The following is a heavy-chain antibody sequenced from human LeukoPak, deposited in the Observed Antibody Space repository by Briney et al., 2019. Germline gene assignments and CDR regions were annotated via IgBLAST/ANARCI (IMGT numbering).Heavy chain of an antibody. CDR2: IYSGGST. CDR1: GFTFSSYE. V-gene: IGHV3-66*04. D-gene: IGHD3-22*01. J-gene: IGHJ4*02. CDR3: ARQSGYYEGMDY. Sequence: GGSLRLSCAASGFTFSSYEMNWVRQAPGKGLEWVSIIYSGGSTYYADSVKGRFTISRDNSKNTLYLQMNTLGAEDTAVYYCARQSGYYEGMDYWGQGTLVTVSS.